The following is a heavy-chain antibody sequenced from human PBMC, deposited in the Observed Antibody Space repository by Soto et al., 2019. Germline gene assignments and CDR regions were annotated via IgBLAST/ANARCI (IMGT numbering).Heavy chain of an antibody. CDR2: NYHHATA. D-gene: IGHD3-9*01. Sequence: LSLPCPVAGKSVITGSGHSPWLRQSPGKDLEWIRYNYHHATADCNHSLKSRVSRSVDTSKSQFSLKLTSATTADTAVYYCARLDWSTSKIGGWGQGITV. CDR1: GKSVITGSGH. J-gene: IGHJ3*01. CDR3: ARLDWSTSKIGG. V-gene: IGHV4-61*01.